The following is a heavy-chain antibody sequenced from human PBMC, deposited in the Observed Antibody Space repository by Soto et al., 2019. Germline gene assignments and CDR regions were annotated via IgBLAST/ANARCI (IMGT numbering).Heavy chain of an antibody. V-gene: IGHV4-59*08. Sequence: QVQLQESGPGLVKPSETLSLICTVSGGAISSYYWTWVRQPPGKGLEWIGYIYNSGYTKYNPSLKSRVTMAVDTSKNQFSLKLNSVTAADTAVYYCARRIQYYYGMDVWGQGTTVTVAS. CDR1: GGAISSYY. CDR3: ARRIQYYYGMDV. D-gene: IGHD5-18*01. CDR2: IYNSGYT. J-gene: IGHJ6*02.